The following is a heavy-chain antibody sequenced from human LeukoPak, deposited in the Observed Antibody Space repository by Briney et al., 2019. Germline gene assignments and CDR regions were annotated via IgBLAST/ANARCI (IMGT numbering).Heavy chain of an antibody. Sequence: SETLSLTCTVSGGSISGSSYYWGWFRQPPGKGLEWIGSIYYSGSTYYNPSLKSRVTISVDTSKNQFSLKLSSVTAADTALYYCARLYSNNYAFYWGQGTLVTVSS. D-gene: IGHD5-24*01. V-gene: IGHV4-39*01. J-gene: IGHJ4*02. CDR1: GGSISGSSYY. CDR2: IYYSGST. CDR3: ARLYSNNYAFY.